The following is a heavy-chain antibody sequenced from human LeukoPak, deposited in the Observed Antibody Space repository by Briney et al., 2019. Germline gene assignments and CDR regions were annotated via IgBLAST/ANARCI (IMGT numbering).Heavy chain of an antibody. V-gene: IGHV1-18*04. CDR3: ARGSGVWFAEYGDY. Sequence: ASLKLSCKASGYTFSSYGISWVRQSPGQRLGGRGWISAYIGNAECAQKLQARVTMTTDTSTSTAYIELRSLRSYDTAVYCCARGSGVWFAEYGDYWGQGTLITVSS. CDR2: ISAYIGNA. CDR1: GYTFSSYG. J-gene: IGHJ4*02. D-gene: IGHD3-10*01.